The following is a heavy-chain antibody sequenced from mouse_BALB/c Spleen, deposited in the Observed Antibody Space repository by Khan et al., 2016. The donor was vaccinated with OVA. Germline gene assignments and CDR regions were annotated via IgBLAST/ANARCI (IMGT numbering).Heavy chain of an antibody. Sequence: QVQLQQSGAELARPGVSVKISCKGSGYTFTDYAMHWVKQSHAKSLEWIGVISTSYGDAAYNQKFKDKATLTVDKPSSTAYMELPRLTSEDSAIYYCARGSGNSPFAYWGQGTLVTVSA. D-gene: IGHD1-3*01. CDR2: ISTSYGDA. CDR1: GYTFTDYA. V-gene: IGHV1S137*01. J-gene: IGHJ3*01. CDR3: ARGSGNSPFAY.